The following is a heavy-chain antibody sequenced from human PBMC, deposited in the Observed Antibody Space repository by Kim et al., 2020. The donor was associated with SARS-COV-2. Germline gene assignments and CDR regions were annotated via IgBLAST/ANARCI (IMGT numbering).Heavy chain of an antibody. V-gene: IGHV4-31*03. CDR2: IYYTGTT. Sequence: SETLSLTCSVSGDSVTNSHYYWSWLRQSPGNGLEWIGEIYYTGTTYFNPSLKSRVTVSLDTSQNKFTLKMTSVTAADTAIYLCARGRPSGHYFDYWGQGTPVTVSS. J-gene: IGHJ4*02. CDR3: ARGRPSGHYFDY. CDR1: GDSVTNSHYY. D-gene: IGHD6-6*01.